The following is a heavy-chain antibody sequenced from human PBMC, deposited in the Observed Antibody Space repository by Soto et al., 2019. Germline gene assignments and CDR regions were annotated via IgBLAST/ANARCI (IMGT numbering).Heavy chain of an antibody. J-gene: IGHJ5*02. CDR2: INHSGST. D-gene: IGHD3-9*01. CDR1: GGSFSGYY. V-gene: IGHV4-34*01. CDR3: ARAPGRSKRYFDWLRSGNWFDP. Sequence: SETLSLTCAVYGGSFSGYYWSWIRQPPGKGLEWIGEINHSGSTNYNPSLKSRVTISVDTSKNQFSLKLSSVTAADTAVYYCARAPGRSKRYFDWLRSGNWFDPWDQGTLVTVSS.